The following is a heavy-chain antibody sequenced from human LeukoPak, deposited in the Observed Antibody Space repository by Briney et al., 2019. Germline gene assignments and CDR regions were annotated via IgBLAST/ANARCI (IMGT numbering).Heavy chain of an antibody. Sequence: SQTLSLTCAISGDTFSSNSATWNWIRQSPSRGLEWLGRTYYRSKWYKYYAVSVKGRITINPDTSKNQFSLQLNSVTPDDTAVYYCARGPSYFQHWGQGTLVTVSS. V-gene: IGHV6-1*01. CDR3: ARGPSYFQH. CDR1: GDTFSSNSAT. J-gene: IGHJ1*01. CDR2: TYYRSKWYK.